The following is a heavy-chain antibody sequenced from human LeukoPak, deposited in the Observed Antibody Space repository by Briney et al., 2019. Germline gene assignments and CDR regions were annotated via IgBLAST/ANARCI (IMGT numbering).Heavy chain of an antibody. CDR2: IRSKAYGGTT. Sequence: PGGSLRLSCTASGFTFGDYAMSWVRQAPGKGLEWVGFIRSKAYGGTTEYAASVKGRFTISRDDSKSIAYLQMNSLKTEDTAVYYCTRNRMRVVLGYYYYMDVWGKGTTVTISS. D-gene: IGHD3-22*01. CDR3: TRNRMRVVLGYYYYMDV. J-gene: IGHJ6*03. V-gene: IGHV3-49*04. CDR1: GFTFGDYA.